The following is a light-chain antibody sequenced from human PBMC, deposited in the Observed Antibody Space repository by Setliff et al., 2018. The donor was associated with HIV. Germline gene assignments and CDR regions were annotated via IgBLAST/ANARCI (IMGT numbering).Light chain of an antibody. Sequence: QSVLTQPASVSGSPGQAITISCTGTSSDVGGYNSVSWYQQYPGKAPKLIIYDVTNRPSGVSNRFSGSKSGNPASLTISGLQTEDEADYHCCSYTSTSTLGVFGTGTKVTVL. CDR3: CSYTSTSTLGV. CDR2: DVT. CDR1: SSDVGGYNS. J-gene: IGLJ1*01. V-gene: IGLV2-14*03.